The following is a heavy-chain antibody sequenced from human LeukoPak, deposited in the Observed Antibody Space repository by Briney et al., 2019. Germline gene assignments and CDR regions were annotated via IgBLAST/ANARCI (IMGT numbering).Heavy chain of an antibody. CDR2: IYTSGST. CDR3: ARDWRYCSLGSCSYYFDY. J-gene: IGHJ4*02. Sequence: PSETLSLTCSVSGVSISSHYWSWIRQPAGEGLEWIGRIYTSGSTNYNPSLNSRVTISVDKSKNHLSLNLSSVTAADTAFYYCARDWRYCSLGSCSYYFDYWGQGALVTVSS. CDR1: GVSISSHY. V-gene: IGHV4-4*07. D-gene: IGHD2-15*01.